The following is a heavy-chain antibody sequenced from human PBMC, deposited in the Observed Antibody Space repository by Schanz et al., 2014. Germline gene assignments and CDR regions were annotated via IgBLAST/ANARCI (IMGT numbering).Heavy chain of an antibody. J-gene: IGHJ6*02. Sequence: EVQLLESGGGLVQPGGSLRLSCAASGFTFSSYAMSWVRQAPGKGLEWVSAISGSGETTYYADSVKGWFTISRDNSKNALYLQMNSLRAEDTAVYYCARRITGTHHNPYYHGMDVWGQGTTVTVSS. D-gene: IGHD1-20*01. V-gene: IGHV3-23*01. CDR1: GFTFSSYA. CDR3: ARRITGTHHNPYYHGMDV. CDR2: ISGSGETT.